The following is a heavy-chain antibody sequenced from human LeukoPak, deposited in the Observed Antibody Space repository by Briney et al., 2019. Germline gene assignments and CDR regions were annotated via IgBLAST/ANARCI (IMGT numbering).Heavy chain of an antibody. CDR2: IKQDGSEK. V-gene: IGHV3-7*01. CDR1: GFSFSRYW. D-gene: IGHD2-15*01. Sequence: GGSLRLSCAASGFSFSRYWMSWVGQAPGKGLEWVANIKQDGSEKNYVESVKGRFTISRDNAKNSLYLQMDSLRAEDTAIYYCARGCSGGSCYESKFDPWGQGTLVTVSS. J-gene: IGHJ5*02. CDR3: ARGCSGGSCYESKFDP.